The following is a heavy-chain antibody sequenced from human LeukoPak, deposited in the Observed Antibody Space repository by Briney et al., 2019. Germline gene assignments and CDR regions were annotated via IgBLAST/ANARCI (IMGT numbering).Heavy chain of an antibody. CDR1: GGSISSGSYY. V-gene: IGHV4-61*02. D-gene: IGHD3-22*01. J-gene: IGHJ4*02. CDR3: ARGGGSYYYDSSGLY. Sequence: TLSLTCTVSGGSISSGSYYWSWIREPAGKGLEWIGRIYTSGSTNYNPSLKSRVTISVDTSKNQFSLKLSSVTAADTAVYYCARGGGSYYYDSSGLYWGQGTLVTVSS. CDR2: IYTSGST.